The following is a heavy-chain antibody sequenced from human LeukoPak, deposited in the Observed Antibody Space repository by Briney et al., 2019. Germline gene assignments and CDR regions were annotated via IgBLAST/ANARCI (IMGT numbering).Heavy chain of an antibody. CDR3: AKGMTTVINYFDY. J-gene: IGHJ4*02. CDR1: GFTFNNYA. CDR2: ISGSGGST. D-gene: IGHD4-17*01. Sequence: PGGSLRLSCAASGFTFNNYAMSWVRQAPGKGLEWVSAISGSGGSTYYADSVKGRFTISRDNSKNTLYLQMNSLRAEDTAVYYCAKGMTTVINYFDYWGQGTLVTVSS. V-gene: IGHV3-23*01.